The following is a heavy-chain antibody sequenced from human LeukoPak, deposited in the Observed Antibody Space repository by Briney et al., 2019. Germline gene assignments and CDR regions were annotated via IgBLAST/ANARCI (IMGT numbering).Heavy chain of an antibody. D-gene: IGHD3-22*01. V-gene: IGHV4-31*03. Sequence: SQTLSLTCTVSGGSISSGGYYWSWIRPHPGKGLEWIGYIYYSGSTYYNPSLKSRVTISVDTSKNQFSLKLSSVTAADTAVYYCARFVGGSGYPIDYWGQGTLVTVSS. CDR3: ARFVGGSGYPIDY. J-gene: IGHJ4*02. CDR1: GGSISSGGYY. CDR2: IYYSGST.